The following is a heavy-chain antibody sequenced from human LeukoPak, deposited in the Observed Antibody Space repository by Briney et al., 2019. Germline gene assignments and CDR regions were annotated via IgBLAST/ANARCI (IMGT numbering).Heavy chain of an antibody. Sequence: SETLSLTCSVSGFSIGTGYSWGWIRQPPGKGLEWIGYIYYSGSTNYNPSLKSRVTISVDTSKNQFSLKLSSVTAADTAVYYCARQGYSSSWYDAFDIWGQGTMVTVSS. J-gene: IGHJ3*02. D-gene: IGHD6-13*01. CDR2: IYYSGST. CDR3: ARQGYSSSWYDAFDI. V-gene: IGHV4-59*08. CDR1: GFSIGTGYS.